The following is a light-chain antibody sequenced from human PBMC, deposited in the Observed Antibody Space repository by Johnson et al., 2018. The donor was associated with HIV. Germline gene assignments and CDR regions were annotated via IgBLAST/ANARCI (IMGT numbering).Light chain of an antibody. V-gene: IGLV1-51*01. CDR2: DNN. CDR1: SSNIENNY. CDR3: GTWDSSLSAAGNV. Sequence: QSVLTQPPSMSAAPGQRVAISCSGSSSNIENNYVSWYQQLPGTAPKLLIYDNNKRPSGIPDRFTGSKSGTSATLSITGLQTGDEADYYCGTWDSSLSAAGNVFGTGTKVTVL. J-gene: IGLJ1*01.